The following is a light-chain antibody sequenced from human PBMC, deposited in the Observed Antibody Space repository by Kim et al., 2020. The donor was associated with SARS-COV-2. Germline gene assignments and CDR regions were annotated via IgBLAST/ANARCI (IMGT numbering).Light chain of an antibody. CDR3: SSYTSSSAVGV. J-gene: IGLJ2*01. CDR2: DVS. Sequence: QSALTQPASVSGSPGQSITISCTGTSSDVGGYNYVSWYQQHPGKAPKLMIYDVSKRPSGVSNRFSGSKSGNTASLTISGLQAEDEADYYCSSYTSSSAVGVIWGGTQLTVL. V-gene: IGLV2-14*01. CDR1: SSDVGGYNY.